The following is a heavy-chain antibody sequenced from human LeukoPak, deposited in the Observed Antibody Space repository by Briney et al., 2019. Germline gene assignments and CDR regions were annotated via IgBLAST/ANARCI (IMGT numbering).Heavy chain of an antibody. CDR2: IRYDERNK. Sequence: GGSLRLSCAASGFTFSGYGMHWVRQAPGKGLEWVTFIRYDERNKYYADSVKGRFTLSRDNFKNTLSLQMNSLRAEDTAVYYCVRDRDWGFDYWGQGTLVTVSS. CDR1: GFTFSGYG. CDR3: VRDRDWGFDY. D-gene: IGHD3/OR15-3a*01. J-gene: IGHJ4*02. V-gene: IGHV3-30*02.